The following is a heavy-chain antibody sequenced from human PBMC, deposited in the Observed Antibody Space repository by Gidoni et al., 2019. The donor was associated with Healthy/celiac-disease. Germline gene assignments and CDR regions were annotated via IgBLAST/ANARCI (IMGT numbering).Heavy chain of an antibody. CDR2: INHSGST. Sequence: QVQLQQWGAGLLKPSETLSLTGAVSGGSFSGYYWSWIRQPPGKGLEWIGEINHSGSTNYNPSLKSRVTISVDTSKNQFSLKLSSVTAADTAVYYCASGRGYYYYYYMDVWGKGTTVTVSS. CDR1: GGSFSGYY. CDR3: ASGRGYYYYYYMDV. J-gene: IGHJ6*03. V-gene: IGHV4-34*01.